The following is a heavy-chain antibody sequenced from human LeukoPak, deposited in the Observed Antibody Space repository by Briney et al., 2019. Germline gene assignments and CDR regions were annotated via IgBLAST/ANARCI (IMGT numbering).Heavy chain of an antibody. CDR3: AREAYSSGWYSPYFDY. Sequence: GGSLRLSCAASGFTVSSNYMSWVRQAPGKGLEWVSSISSSSSYIYYADSVKGRFTISRDNAKNSLYLQMNILRAEDTAVYYCAREAYSSGWYSPYFDYWGQGTLVTVSS. V-gene: IGHV3-21*01. D-gene: IGHD6-19*01. CDR1: GFTVSSNY. J-gene: IGHJ4*02. CDR2: ISSSSSYI.